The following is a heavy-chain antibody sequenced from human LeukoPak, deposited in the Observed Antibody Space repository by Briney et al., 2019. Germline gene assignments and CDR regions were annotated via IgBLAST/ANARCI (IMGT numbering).Heavy chain of an antibody. Sequence: SETLSLTCTVSGGSISSDSYYWAWIRQPPGKGLEWIASIYYSGSTYYNPSLKSRVTISVDTSRNQFSLKPSSVTAADTAVYYCASLAVAGLSEGYWGQGTLVIVSS. CDR1: GGSISSDSYY. V-gene: IGHV4-39*01. CDR3: ASLAVAGLSEGY. CDR2: IYYSGST. J-gene: IGHJ4*02. D-gene: IGHD6-19*01.